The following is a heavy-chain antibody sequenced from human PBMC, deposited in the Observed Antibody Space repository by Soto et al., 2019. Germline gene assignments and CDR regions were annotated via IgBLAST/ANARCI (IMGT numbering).Heavy chain of an antibody. CDR1: GGSISSSSYY. CDR2: IYYSGST. CDR3: ASYSNLGPFDY. V-gene: IGHV4-39*01. D-gene: IGHD4-4*01. Sequence: SETLSLTCTVSGGSISSSSYYWGWIRQPPGKGLEWIGSIYYSGSTYYNPSLKSKVTISVDTSKNQYSLKLSSVTAADSVVYYCASYSNLGPFDYWGQGTLVTVSS. J-gene: IGHJ4*02.